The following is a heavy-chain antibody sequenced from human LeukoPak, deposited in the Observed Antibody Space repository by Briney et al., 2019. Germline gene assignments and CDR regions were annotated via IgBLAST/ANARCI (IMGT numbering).Heavy chain of an antibody. CDR2: IIPIFATA. J-gene: IGHJ3*01. D-gene: IGHD2-21*02. CDR1: GGTFSNYV. V-gene: IGHV1-69*05. Sequence: ASVKVSCKASGGTFSNYVINWVRQAPGQGLEWMGGIIPIFATANYAQKFQGRVTITTDKSTSTTYMELSSLRSEDTAVYYCARTVVVTAEHAFDVWGQGTMVTVSS. CDR3: ARTVVVTAEHAFDV.